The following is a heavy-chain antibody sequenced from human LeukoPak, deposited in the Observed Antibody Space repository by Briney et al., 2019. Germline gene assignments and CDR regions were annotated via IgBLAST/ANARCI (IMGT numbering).Heavy chain of an antibody. CDR1: GYTFTGYY. CDR3: ARGNPYSSSWYHAFDP. V-gene: IGHV1-2*02. D-gene: IGHD6-13*01. Sequence: ASVKVSCKASGYTFTGYYMHRVRQAPGQGLEWMGWINPNSGGTNYAQKFKGRVTMTRDTSISTAYMELSRLISDDTAVYYCARGNPYSSSWYHAFDPWGQGTLVTVSS. CDR2: INPNSGGT. J-gene: IGHJ5*02.